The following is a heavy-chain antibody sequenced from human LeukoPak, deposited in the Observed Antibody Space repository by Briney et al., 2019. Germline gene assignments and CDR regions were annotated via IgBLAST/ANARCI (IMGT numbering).Heavy chain of an antibody. CDR1: GGSISSGGYY. V-gene: IGHV4-30-2*01. D-gene: IGHD3-3*01. CDR3: ARGGPLARTIFGVVRDERRFDP. J-gene: IGHJ5*02. Sequence: SQTLSLTCTVSGGSISSGGYYWSWIRQPPGKGLEWIGEINHSGSTNYNPSLKSRVAISVDTSKNQFSLKLSSVTAADTAVYYCARGGPLARTIFGVVRDERRFDPWGQGTLVTVSS. CDR2: INHSGST.